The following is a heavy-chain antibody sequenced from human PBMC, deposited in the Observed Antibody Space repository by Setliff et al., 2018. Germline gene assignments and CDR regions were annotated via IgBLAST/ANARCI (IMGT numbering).Heavy chain of an antibody. CDR2: LDKDGSST. J-gene: IGHJ4*02. CDR1: GCRISFREYW. CDR3: TREHTPWVGASHHDC. D-gene: IGHD1-26*01. Sequence: QPGGTLRLPCAASGCRISFREYWMSWVRQAPGKWLEWVARLDKDGSSTVYADSVKGRFTISRDNVKKMLYLQMDSLRTEDTAVYYCTREHTPWVGASHHDCWGQGTQVTVSS. V-gene: IGHV3-74*01.